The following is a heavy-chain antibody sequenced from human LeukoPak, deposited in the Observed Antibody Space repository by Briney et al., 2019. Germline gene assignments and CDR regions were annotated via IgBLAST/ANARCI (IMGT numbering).Heavy chain of an antibody. CDR3: AKNFRFLGYYYMDV. CDR1: GFTFSSYG. J-gene: IGHJ6*03. V-gene: IGHV3-30*02. Sequence: PGGSLRLSCAASGFTFSSYGMHWVRQAPGKGLEWVAFIRYDGSNKYYADSVKGRFTISRDNSKNTLYLQMNSLRAEDTAVYYCAKNFRFLGYYYMDVWGKGTTVTVSS. CDR2: IRYDGSNK. D-gene: IGHD3-3*01.